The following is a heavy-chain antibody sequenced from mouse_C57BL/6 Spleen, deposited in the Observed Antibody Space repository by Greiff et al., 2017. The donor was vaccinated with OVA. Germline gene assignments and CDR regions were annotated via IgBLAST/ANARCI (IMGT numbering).Heavy chain of an antibody. CDR3: AREDYYDPAWFAY. Sequence: QVQLQQSGPELVKPGASVKISCKASGYSFTSYYIHWVKQRPGQGLEWIGWIYPGSGNTKYNEKFKGKATLTADTSSSTAYMQLSSLTSEDSAVYYCAREDYYDPAWFAYWGQGTLVTVSA. J-gene: IGHJ3*01. CDR1: GYSFTSYY. V-gene: IGHV1-66*01. CDR2: IYPGSGNT. D-gene: IGHD2-4*01.